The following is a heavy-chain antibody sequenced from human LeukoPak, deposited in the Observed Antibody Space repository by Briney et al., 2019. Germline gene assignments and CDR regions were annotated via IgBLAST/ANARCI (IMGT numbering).Heavy chain of an antibody. D-gene: IGHD4-23*01. CDR3: AGDHQDYGANSALWY. Sequence: PSETLSLTCTVSGVSISRYYWSWIRQPAGKGLDWIGRIQTSGSTNYNPSLKSRIIMSVDTSKNQFSLKLTSVTAADTAVYYCAGDHQDYGANSALWYWGQGTLVTVSS. J-gene: IGHJ4*02. V-gene: IGHV4-4*07. CDR1: GVSISRYY. CDR2: IQTSGST.